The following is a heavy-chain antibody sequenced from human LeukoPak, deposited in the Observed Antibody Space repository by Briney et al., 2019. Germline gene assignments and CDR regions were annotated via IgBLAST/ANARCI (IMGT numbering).Heavy chain of an antibody. V-gene: IGHV3-21*01. Sequence: GGSLRLSCAASGFSFNTYSMTWVRQAPGKGLEWVSIISRTSESTFYADSVKGQFTISRDNAKNSLYLQMNGLRADDTATYYCARGATDTTRWFDPWGQGTLVTVSS. CDR1: GFSFNTYS. CDR2: ISRTSEST. CDR3: ARGATDTTRWFDP. J-gene: IGHJ5*02. D-gene: IGHD1-7*01.